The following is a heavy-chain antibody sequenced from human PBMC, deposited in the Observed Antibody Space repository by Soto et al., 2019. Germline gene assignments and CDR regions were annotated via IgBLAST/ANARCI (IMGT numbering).Heavy chain of an antibody. CDR1: GGTFSSYA. J-gene: IGHJ6*02. CDR2: IIPIFGTA. V-gene: IGHV1-69*01. CDR3: ARSGYYVGNYYYGMDV. Sequence: QVQLVQSGAEVKKPGSSVKVSCKASGGTFSSYAISWVRQAPGQGLEWMGGIIPIFGTANYAQKFQGRVTITADESTRTAYMELSSLRSEDTAVYYCARSGYYVGNYYYGMDVWGQGTTVTVSS. D-gene: IGHD3-22*01.